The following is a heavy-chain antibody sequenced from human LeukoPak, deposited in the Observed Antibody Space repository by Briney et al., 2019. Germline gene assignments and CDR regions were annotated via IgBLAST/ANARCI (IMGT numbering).Heavy chain of an antibody. J-gene: IGHJ4*02. V-gene: IGHV1-18*01. Sequence: ASVKVSCKASGGTFSKYTISWVRQAPGQGLEWMGWISAYNGNTNYAQKLQGRVTMTTDTSTSTAYMELRSLRSDDTAVYYCARDRSEFDYWGQGTLVTVSS. CDR2: ISAYNGNT. CDR3: ARDRSEFDY. CDR1: GGTFSKYT.